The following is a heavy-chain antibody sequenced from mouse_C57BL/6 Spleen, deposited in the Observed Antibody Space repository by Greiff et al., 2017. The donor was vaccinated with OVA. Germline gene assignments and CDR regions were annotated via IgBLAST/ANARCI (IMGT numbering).Heavy chain of an antibody. CDR3: ADYYGTGFAY. CDR1: GFTFSSYA. J-gene: IGHJ3*01. CDR2: ISDGGSYT. V-gene: IGHV5-4*01. Sequence: EVQGVESGGGLVKPGGSLKLSCAASGFTFSSYAMSWVRQTPDKRLEWVATISDGGSYTYYPDNVKGRFTISRDNAKNNLYLQMSHLKSEDTAMYYCADYYGTGFAYWGQGTLVTVSA. D-gene: IGHD1-1*01.